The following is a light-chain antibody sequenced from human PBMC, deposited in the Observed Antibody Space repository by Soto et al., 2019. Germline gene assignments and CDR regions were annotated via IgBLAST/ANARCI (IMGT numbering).Light chain of an antibody. CDR2: EGS. CDR3: CSYAGSSTFANYV. J-gene: IGLJ1*01. V-gene: IGLV2-23*03. Sequence: QSVLTQPASVSGSPGQSITISCTGTSSDVGSYNLVSWYQQHPGKAPKLMIYEGSKRPSGVSNRFSGSKSGNTASLTISGLQAEDEADSYCCSYAGSSTFANYVFGTGTKVTVL. CDR1: SSDVGSYNL.